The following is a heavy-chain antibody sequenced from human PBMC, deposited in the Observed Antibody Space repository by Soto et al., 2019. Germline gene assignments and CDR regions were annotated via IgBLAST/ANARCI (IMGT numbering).Heavy chain of an antibody. J-gene: IGHJ6*02. CDR2: ISSSGSTI. V-gene: IGHV3-48*03. Sequence: GGSLRLSCAASGFTFSSYEMNWVRQAPGKGLEWVSYISSSGSTIYYADSVKGRFTISRDNAKNSLYLQMNSLRAEDTAVYYCARARGIAAAGTRGYGMDVWGQGTTVTVSS. CDR3: ARARGIAAAGTRGYGMDV. D-gene: IGHD6-13*01. CDR1: GFTFSSYE.